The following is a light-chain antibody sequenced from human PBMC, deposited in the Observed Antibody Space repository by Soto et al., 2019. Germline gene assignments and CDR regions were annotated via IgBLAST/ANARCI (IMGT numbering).Light chain of an antibody. CDR3: QQYGSSPST. Sequence: EIVLTQSPGTLSLSPGEGATLSCRASQSVSSSYLAWYQQSPGRAPRLLIYGASTRATDIPDRFSGSGSGTDFTLTIGRLEPEDFAVYYCQQYGSSPSTFGQGTRLEIK. V-gene: IGKV3-20*01. CDR2: GAS. CDR1: QSVSSSY. J-gene: IGKJ5*01.